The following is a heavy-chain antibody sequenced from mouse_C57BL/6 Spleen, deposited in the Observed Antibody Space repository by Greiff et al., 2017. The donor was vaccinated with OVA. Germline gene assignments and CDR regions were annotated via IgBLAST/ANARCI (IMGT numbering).Heavy chain of an antibody. Sequence: VHVKQSGAELVRPGASVKLSCTASGFNIKDYYMHWVKQRPEQGLEWIGRIDPEDGDTEYAPKFQGKATMTADTSSNTAYLQLSSLTSEDTAVYYCTTAYSFYFDYWGQGTTLTVSS. CDR1: GFNIKDYY. CDR2: IDPEDGDT. CDR3: TTAYSFYFDY. J-gene: IGHJ2*01. D-gene: IGHD2-10*01. V-gene: IGHV14-1*01.